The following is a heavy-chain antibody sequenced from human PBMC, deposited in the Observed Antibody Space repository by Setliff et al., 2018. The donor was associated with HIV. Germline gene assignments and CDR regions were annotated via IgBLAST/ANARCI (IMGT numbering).Heavy chain of an antibody. CDR2: IGSGSTPI. J-gene: IGHJ4*02. D-gene: IGHD2-15*01. V-gene: IGHV3-48*01. Sequence: LRLSCAASEFSFSSYAMTWVRQVPGKGLQWLSYIGSGSTPIFYADSVKGRFTVSRDNAKNELSLHMNSLRAEDTAVYYCASGGGGNPGTRWFDYWGRGTLVTVSS. CDR3: ASGGGGNPGTRWFDY. CDR1: EFSFSSYA.